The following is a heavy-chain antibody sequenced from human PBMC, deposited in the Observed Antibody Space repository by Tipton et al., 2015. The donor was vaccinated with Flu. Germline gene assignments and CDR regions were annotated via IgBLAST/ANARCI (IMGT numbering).Heavy chain of an antibody. Sequence: TLSLTCSVYGGSFSGYFWTWIRQPPGMGLEWIGDINHIGNTNTNPSLKSRVTISIDTSKSQFFLDLTSMTAADTGIYYCARARDYGGRGGGWFDPWGQGTLVTVSS. J-gene: IGHJ5*02. V-gene: IGHV4-34*01. CDR1: GGSFSGYF. D-gene: IGHD4-23*01. CDR3: ARARDYGGRGGGWFDP. CDR2: INHIGNT.